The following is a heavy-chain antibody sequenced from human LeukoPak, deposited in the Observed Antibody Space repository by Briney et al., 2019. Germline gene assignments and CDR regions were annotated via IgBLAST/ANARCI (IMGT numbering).Heavy chain of an antibody. CDR3: AREDTGMAPGFDS. D-gene: IGHD5-18*01. CDR2: IYYNGIT. CDR1: GGSISSSNYC. J-gene: IGHJ4*02. Sequence: SETLSLTCTVSGGSISSSNYCWGWFRQPPGKGLEWLGSIYYNGITYYKPSLKSRVIMSVDTSKNQFSLKLSSVTAADTAVYYCAREDTGMAPGFDSWGQGTQVTVSS. V-gene: IGHV4-39*07.